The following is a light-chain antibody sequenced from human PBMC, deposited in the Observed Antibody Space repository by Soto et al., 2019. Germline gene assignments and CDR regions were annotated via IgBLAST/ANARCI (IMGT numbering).Light chain of an antibody. CDR3: QQYNDWLT. CDR1: QSVSSN. Sequence: EIVMTQSPDTLSVSPGERATLSCRASQSVSSNLAWYQQKPGQAPRLLIYGASTRATGIPARFSGSGSGTEFTLTISSLPSEDYAVYYCQQYNDWLTFGGGTKVEIK. CDR2: GAS. J-gene: IGKJ4*01. V-gene: IGKV3-15*01.